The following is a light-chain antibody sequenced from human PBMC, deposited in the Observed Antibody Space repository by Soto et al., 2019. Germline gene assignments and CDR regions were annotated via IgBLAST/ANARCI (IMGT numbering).Light chain of an antibody. Sequence: EIVMTQSPATLSMSPGERATLSCWASQTISSSLAWYQQKPGQAPRLLIYGASTRAAGVPVRFSGSGSGTEFTLTTNRLEPEDFAVYYCQQYNRWPLTFGGGTKVEIK. J-gene: IGKJ4*01. CDR2: GAS. CDR3: QQYNRWPLT. V-gene: IGKV3-15*01. CDR1: QTISSS.